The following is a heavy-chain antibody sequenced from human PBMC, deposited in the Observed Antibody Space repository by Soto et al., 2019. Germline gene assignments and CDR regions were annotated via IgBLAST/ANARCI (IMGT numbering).Heavy chain of an antibody. D-gene: IGHD4-17*01. V-gene: IGHV1-8*01. CDR1: GYTFTSYD. Sequence: QVQLVQSGAEVKKPGASVKVSCKASGYTFTSYDINWVRQATGQGLEWMGWMNPNSGNTGYAQKFQGRVPITRNNSISTAYMELSSLGSEDTAVYYCARGRVTRSYYYYGMDVWGQGTTVTVSS. CDR3: ARGRVTRSYYYYGMDV. J-gene: IGHJ6*02. CDR2: MNPNSGNT.